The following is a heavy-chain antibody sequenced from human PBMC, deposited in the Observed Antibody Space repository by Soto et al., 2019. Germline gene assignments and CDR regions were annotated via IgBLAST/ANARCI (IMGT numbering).Heavy chain of an antibody. CDR3: ARGRPFDSGYDYWFDS. CDR1: GFTFSTYS. J-gene: IGHJ5*01. Sequence: GGSLRLSCAASGFTFSTYSMNWVRQAPGKGLEWVSHISSRSTTIYYADSVKGRFTISRDNAENSLYLAMNSLRVEDTAVYYCARGRPFDSGYDYWFDSWGQGTLVTVSS. CDR2: ISSRSTTI. V-gene: IGHV3-48*01. D-gene: IGHD5-12*01.